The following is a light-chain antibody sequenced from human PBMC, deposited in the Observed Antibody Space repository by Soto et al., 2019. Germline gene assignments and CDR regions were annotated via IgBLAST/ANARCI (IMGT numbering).Light chain of an antibody. CDR3: AVWDDSLNGVV. V-gene: IGLV1-44*01. J-gene: IGLJ1*01. CDR1: SSNIGVET. Sequence: VLTQPAPASRTRGQSVTISCCGSSSNIGVETVNRYQRAPGTAPKLSGYLDNRRPSGVPGRFSGSKAGNPDSLPLSGPQSEDEADFYCAVWDDSLNGVVFGTGTKVTVL. CDR2: LDN.